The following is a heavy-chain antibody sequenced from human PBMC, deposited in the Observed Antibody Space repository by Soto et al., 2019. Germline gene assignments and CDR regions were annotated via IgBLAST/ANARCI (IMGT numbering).Heavy chain of an antibody. CDR3: ARGVAARFYPTSPYFGS. D-gene: IGHD6-6*01. CDR2: IIPIFGTA. CDR1: GGTFSSYA. J-gene: IGHJ4*02. Sequence: ASVKVSCKASGGTFSSYAISWVRQAPGQGLEWMGGIIPIFGTANYAQKFQGRVTITADASTSTAYMELSSLRSEDTAVYYCARGVAARFYPTSPYFGSWGQGNRVTV. V-gene: IGHV1-69*13.